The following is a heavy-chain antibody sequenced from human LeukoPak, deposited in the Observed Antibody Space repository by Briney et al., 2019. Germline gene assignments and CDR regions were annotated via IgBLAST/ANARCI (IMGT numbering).Heavy chain of an antibody. V-gene: IGHV3-74*01. Sequence: GGSLRLSCAASGLTFSSHWMHWVRQAPGKGLVWVSRITNDGSSTTYADSVKGRFTISRDNAKNSLYLQMNSLRAEDTAVYYCARSQWNPGKTTQTTWGQGTLVTVSS. CDR3: ARSQWNPGKTTQTT. CDR1: GLTFSSHW. CDR2: ITNDGSST. J-gene: IGHJ5*02. D-gene: IGHD1-1*01.